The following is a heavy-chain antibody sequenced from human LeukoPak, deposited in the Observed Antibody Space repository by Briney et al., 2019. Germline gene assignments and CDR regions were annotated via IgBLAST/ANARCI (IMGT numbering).Heavy chain of an antibody. CDR3: TTSPQWLEN. D-gene: IGHD6-19*01. Sequence: GGSLRLSCAASGFTFSSYWMTWVRQAPGKGLEWIGRIQSETDGGTTDYAAPVKGRFTISRDDSKNMLYLQMNSLKNEDTAVYYCTTSPQWLENWGQGTLVTVSP. J-gene: IGHJ4*02. CDR1: GFTFSSYW. V-gene: IGHV3-15*01. CDR2: IQSETDGGTT.